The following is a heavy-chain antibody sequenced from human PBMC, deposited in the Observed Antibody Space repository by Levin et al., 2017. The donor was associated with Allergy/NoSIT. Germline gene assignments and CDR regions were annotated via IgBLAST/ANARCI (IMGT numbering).Heavy chain of an antibody. Sequence: KISCKASGGTSRNYAISWVRQAPGQGLEWMGGIIPIFGAPNNAQRFQGRVTITADESTSTAYMELRSLRSEDTAVYYCARQDRVIVVAGEGYYYGMDVWGQGTTVTVSS. D-gene: IGHD6-19*01. J-gene: IGHJ6*02. CDR3: ARQDRVIVVAGEGYYYGMDV. CDR1: GGTSRNYA. CDR2: IIPIFGAP. V-gene: IGHV1-69*01.